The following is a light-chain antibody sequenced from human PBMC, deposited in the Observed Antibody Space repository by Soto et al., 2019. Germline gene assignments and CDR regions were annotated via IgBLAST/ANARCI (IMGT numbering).Light chain of an antibody. Sequence: EVVMTQSPATVSVSPGEGVTLSCRASQTISNDLAWYQQKPGQAPRLIIYGASPRATGVPARFSGGGSGTEFTLTISSLQSEAFAFYYCQQNNKWPPVTFGGGTKVEIK. V-gene: IGKV3-15*01. CDR3: QQNNKWPPVT. CDR2: GAS. CDR1: QTISND. J-gene: IGKJ4*01.